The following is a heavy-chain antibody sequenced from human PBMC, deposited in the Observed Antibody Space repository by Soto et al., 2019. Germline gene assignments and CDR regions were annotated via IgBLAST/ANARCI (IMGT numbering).Heavy chain of an antibody. J-gene: IGHJ4*02. CDR3: AKDAQWELLLRYFDY. CDR1: GFTFSSYA. CDR2: ISGSGGST. V-gene: IGHV3-23*01. Sequence: EVQLLESGGGLVQPGGSLRLSCAASGFTFSSYAMSWVHQAPGKGLEWVSAISGSGGSTYYADSVKGRFTISRDNSKNTLYVQMNSLRAEDRAVYYCAKDAQWELLLRYFDYWGQGTLVTVSS. D-gene: IGHD1-26*01.